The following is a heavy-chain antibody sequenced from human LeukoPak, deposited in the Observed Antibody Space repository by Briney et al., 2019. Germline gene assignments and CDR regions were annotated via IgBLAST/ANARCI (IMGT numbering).Heavy chain of an antibody. V-gene: IGHV1-18*01. J-gene: IGHJ3*02. Sequence: GASVKVSCKASGYTFTSYGFTWVRQAPGQGLEWMGWISPYNENTNYTQRLQGRVTMTTDTSTSTAYMELTSLRSDDTAVYYCARDYIFGVALIGIWGQGTMVTVSS. CDR1: GYTFTSYG. CDR3: ARDYIFGVALIGI. CDR2: ISPYNENT. D-gene: IGHD3-3*02.